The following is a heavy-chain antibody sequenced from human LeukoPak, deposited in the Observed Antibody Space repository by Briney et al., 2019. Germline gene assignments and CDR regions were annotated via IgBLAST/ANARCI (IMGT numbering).Heavy chain of an antibody. D-gene: IGHD1-14*01. CDR1: GFTFSSYS. CDR2: ISPSSNYI. Sequence: PGGSLRLSCAASGFTFSSYSMNWVRQAPGKGLEWVSSISPSSNYIYCADSVKGRFIISRDNAKNSLYLQMNSLRAEDTAVYYCARGPYGSFDYWGQGTLVTVSS. J-gene: IGHJ4*02. V-gene: IGHV3-21*01. CDR3: ARGPYGSFDY.